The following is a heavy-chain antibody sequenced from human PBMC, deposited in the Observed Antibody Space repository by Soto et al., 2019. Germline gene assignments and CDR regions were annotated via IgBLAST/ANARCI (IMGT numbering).Heavy chain of an antibody. J-gene: IGHJ5*02. CDR1: GDSVSSNSAA. Sequence: SQTLSLTCAISGDSVSSNSAAWNWIRQSPSRGLEWLGRTYYRSKWYNDYAVSVKSRITINPDTSKNQFSLQLNSVTPEDTAVYYCARTYCSGGSCYSNWFDPWGQGTLVTVS. D-gene: IGHD2-15*01. V-gene: IGHV6-1*01. CDR2: TYYRSKWYN. CDR3: ARTYCSGGSCYSNWFDP.